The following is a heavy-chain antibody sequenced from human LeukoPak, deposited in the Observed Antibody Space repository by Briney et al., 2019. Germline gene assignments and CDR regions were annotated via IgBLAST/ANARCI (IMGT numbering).Heavy chain of an antibody. J-gene: IGHJ4*02. V-gene: IGHV1-69*13. CDR2: IIPIFGTA. D-gene: IGHD3-3*01. CDR3: ARGSQDSPDYDFWSGSTTYFDY. Sequence: ASVKVSCKASGGTFSSYAISWVRQAPGQGLEWMGGIIPIFGTANYAQKFQGRVTITADESTSTAYMELSSLRSEDTAVYYCARGSQDSPDYDFWSGSTTYFDYWGQGTLVTVSS. CDR1: GGTFSSYA.